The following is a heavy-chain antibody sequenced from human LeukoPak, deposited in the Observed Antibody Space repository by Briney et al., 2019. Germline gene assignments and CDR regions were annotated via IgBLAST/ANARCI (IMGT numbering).Heavy chain of an antibody. CDR2: INHSGST. CDR3: AREIGYYYGSGNWFDP. CDR1: GGSFSGYY. Sequence: ASETLSLTCAVYGGSFSGYYWSWIRQPPGKGLEWIGEINHSGSTNYNPFLKSRVTISVDTSKNQFSLKLSSVTAADTAVYYCAREIGYYYGSGNWFDPWGQGTLVTVSS. J-gene: IGHJ5*02. D-gene: IGHD3-10*01. V-gene: IGHV4-34*01.